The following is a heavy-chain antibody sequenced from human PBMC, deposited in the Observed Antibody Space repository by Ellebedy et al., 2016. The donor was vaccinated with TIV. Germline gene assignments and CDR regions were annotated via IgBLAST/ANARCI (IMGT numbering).Heavy chain of an antibody. CDR3: ARNGVSGWSDFDY. J-gene: IGHJ4*02. CDR2: LNANRGPT. D-gene: IGHD6-19*01. Sequence: AASVKVSCKPSGYTFIDYHIHCVRQPPQQGLEWRGWLNANRGPTISVHKFHDRVTMTRDMSISTAFLEVTGLTSDDTAVYYWARNGVSGWSDFDYWGQGTLVTVSS. V-gene: IGHV1-2*07. CDR1: GYTFIDYH.